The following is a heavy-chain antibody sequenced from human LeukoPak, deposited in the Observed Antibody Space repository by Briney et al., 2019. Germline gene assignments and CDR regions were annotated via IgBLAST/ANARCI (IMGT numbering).Heavy chain of an antibody. CDR3: ARGQRIAVAVTGEFDY. V-gene: IGHV1-69*13. J-gene: IGHJ4*02. D-gene: IGHD6-19*01. Sequence: SVKVSCKASGYIFSTYGISWVRQAPGQGLEWMGGIIPIFGTANYAQKLQGRVTITADESTSTAYMELSSLRSEDTAVYYCARGQRIAVAVTGEFDYWGQGTLVTVSS. CDR1: GYIFSTYG. CDR2: IIPIFGTA.